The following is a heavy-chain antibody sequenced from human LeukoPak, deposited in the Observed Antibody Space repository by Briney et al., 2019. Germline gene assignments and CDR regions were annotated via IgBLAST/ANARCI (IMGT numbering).Heavy chain of an antibody. J-gene: IGHJ3*02. D-gene: IGHD1-26*01. CDR3: ASIPVGGTDAFDI. V-gene: IGHV4-59*01. CDR1: GGSISSYY. CDR2: IYYSGST. Sequence: SETLSLTCTVSGGSISSYYWSWTRQPPGKGLEWIGYIYYSGSTNYNPSLKSRLTISVDTSKNQFSLKLSSVTAADTAVYYCASIPVGGTDAFDIWGQGTMVTVSS.